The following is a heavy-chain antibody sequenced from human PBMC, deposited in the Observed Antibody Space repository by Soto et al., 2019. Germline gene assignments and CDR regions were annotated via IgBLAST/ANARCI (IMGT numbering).Heavy chain of an antibody. J-gene: IGHJ6*02. CDR2: ISGSGGST. CDR1: GFTFSSYA. CDR3: AKEGPANNWNYVYYYCGMDV. Sequence: GGSLRLSCAASGFTFSSYAMSWVRQAPGKGLEWVSAISGSGGSTYYADSVKGRFTISRDNSKNTLYLQMNSLRAEDTAVYYCAKEGPANNWNYVYYYCGMDVWGQGTTVTVSS. V-gene: IGHV3-23*01. D-gene: IGHD1-7*01.